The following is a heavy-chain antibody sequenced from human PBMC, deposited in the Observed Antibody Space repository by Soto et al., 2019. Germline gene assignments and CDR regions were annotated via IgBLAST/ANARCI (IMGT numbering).Heavy chain of an antibody. CDR1: GFTFSSYA. CDR3: AIVASCSSCYSIDY. Sequence: GGSLRLSCAASGFTFSSYAMEWVRQAPGKGLEWVAVISFDGSNKNYADSVKGRFTISRDNSKNTLYLQMNSLRAEDTAVYYCAIVASCSSCYSIDYWGKGTMVTVSS. J-gene: IGHJ4*02. D-gene: IGHD6-13*01. V-gene: IGHV3-30-3*01. CDR2: ISFDGSNK.